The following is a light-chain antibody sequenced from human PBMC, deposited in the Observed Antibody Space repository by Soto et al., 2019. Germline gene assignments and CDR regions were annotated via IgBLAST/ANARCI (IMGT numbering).Light chain of an antibody. J-gene: IGKJ1*01. CDR1: QSVSSSY. CDR2: GAS. Sequence: EIVLTQSPGTLSLSPGERATLSCRASQSVSSSYLDWYQQKPGQAPRLLIYGASSSATGIPDRFSGSGSGTDFTLTISRLEPEDCAGYYCQQYCSSLWTFGQGTKVEIK. CDR3: QQYCSSLWT. V-gene: IGKV3-20*01.